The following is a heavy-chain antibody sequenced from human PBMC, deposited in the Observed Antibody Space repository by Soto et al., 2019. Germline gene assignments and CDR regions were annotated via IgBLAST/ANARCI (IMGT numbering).Heavy chain of an antibody. Sequence: PSETLSLTCTVTGDSISSRSYYWGWIRQPPGKGLEWIGSIYYSGSTYHNPSLRSRVSMSIDTSKDQFSLKLKSVTAADTALYFCAGQRTSVVTQAYSDVWGPASLVTV. J-gene: IGHJ1*01. CDR2: IYYSGST. CDR3: AGQRTSVVTQAYSDV. V-gene: IGHV4-39*01. D-gene: IGHD2-21*02. CDR1: GDSISSRSYY.